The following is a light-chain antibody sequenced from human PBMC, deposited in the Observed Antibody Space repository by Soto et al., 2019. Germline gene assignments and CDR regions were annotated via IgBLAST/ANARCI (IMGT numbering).Light chain of an antibody. J-gene: IGLJ1*01. Sequence: QSALTQPASVSGSPGQSITISCTGTSSDVGSYNLVSWYQQHPGKAPKVMIYEAIKRPSGVPNRFSGSKSGYTASLTISGLQAEDEADYHCCSYAGGSTYVFGTGTQLTVL. CDR1: SSDVGSYNL. V-gene: IGLV2-23*01. CDR3: CSYAGGSTYV. CDR2: EAI.